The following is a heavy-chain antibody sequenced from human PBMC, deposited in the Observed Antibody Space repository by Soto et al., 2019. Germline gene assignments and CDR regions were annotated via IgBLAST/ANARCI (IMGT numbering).Heavy chain of an antibody. D-gene: IGHD7-27*01. CDR3: ARQDGSVWADF. V-gene: IGHV5-51*01. CDR2: IYPSDSDT. CDR1: GYSFTSYW. J-gene: IGHJ4*02. Sequence: EVQLVQSGAEVKKPGESLKISCKGSGYSFTSYWIAWVRQMPGKGLEWMGIIYPSDSDTKYNPSFQGQVTISADKSTTTAYLQWSSLKASDNAIYYYARQDGSVWADFWGQGTLVTVSS.